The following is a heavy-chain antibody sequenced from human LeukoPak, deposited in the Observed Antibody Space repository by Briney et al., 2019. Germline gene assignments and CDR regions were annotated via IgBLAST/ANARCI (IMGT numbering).Heavy chain of an antibody. CDR3: ARGRRNDYYFDL. V-gene: IGHV4-59*01. D-gene: IGHD2-21*02. J-gene: IGHJ4*02. Sequence: PSETLSLTCTVYNGAISSYYWSWVRQPPGKGLEWIGSIYYSGGSNYNPSLKSRVTISVDPSKRQFSLKLTSVTAADTAVYYYARGRRNDYYFDLWGQGTLVTVSS. CDR1: NGAISSYY. CDR2: IYYSGGS.